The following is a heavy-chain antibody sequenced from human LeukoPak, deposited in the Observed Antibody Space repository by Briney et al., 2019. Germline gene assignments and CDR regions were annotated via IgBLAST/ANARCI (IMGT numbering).Heavy chain of an antibody. V-gene: IGHV3-23*01. J-gene: IGHJ5*02. Sequence: GGSLRLSCAASGSTFSSYAMSWVRQAPGKGLEWVSAISGSGGSTYYADSVKGRFTISRDNSKNTLYLQMNSLRAEDTAVYYCAKDPRWQLQTSRWFDPWGQGTLVTVSS. CDR1: GSTFSSYA. CDR2: ISGSGGST. D-gene: IGHD6-6*01. CDR3: AKDPRWQLQTSRWFDP.